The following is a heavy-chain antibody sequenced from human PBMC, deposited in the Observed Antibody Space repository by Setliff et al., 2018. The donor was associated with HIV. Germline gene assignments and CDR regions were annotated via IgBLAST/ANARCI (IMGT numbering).Heavy chain of an antibody. D-gene: IGHD2-15*01. CDR3: TRGMRPMVKRVPFDY. J-gene: IGHJ4*02. V-gene: IGHV3-49*03. Sequence: GSLRLSCTASGFSIDDYGMSWFRQAPGKGLEWVGFIRSRPFGGTTEYAASVKGRFTISREDSKSIAYLQMNSLKYADAAVYYCTRGMRPMVKRVPFDYWGQGTLVTVSS. CDR1: GFSIDDYG. CDR2: IRSRPFGGTT.